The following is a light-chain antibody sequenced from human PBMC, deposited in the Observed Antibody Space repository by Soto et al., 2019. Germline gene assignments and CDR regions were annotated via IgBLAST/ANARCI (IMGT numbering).Light chain of an antibody. CDR1: QDMSNY. V-gene: IGKV1-33*01. Sequence: DIQMTQSPSSLSASVGDRVTITSQASQDMSNYFNWYQQKPGKAPKLLIYDASNLETGVPSRFSGSGSGTDITFSISSLQREDIETYYCQQYDNLYTSGRATKLVIK. J-gene: IGKJ2*01. CDR2: DAS. CDR3: QQYDNLYT.